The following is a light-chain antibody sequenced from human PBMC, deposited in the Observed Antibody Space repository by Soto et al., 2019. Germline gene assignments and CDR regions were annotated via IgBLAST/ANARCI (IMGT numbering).Light chain of an antibody. CDR1: SSDDGGYNY. V-gene: IGLV2-14*01. CDR3: SSYTSSSTV. Sequence: QSALTQPASVSGSPGQSITISCTGTSSDDGGYNYVSWYQQHPGKAPKLMIYDVSNRPSGVSKRFSGSKSGNTASLTISGLQAEDEADYYCSSYTSSSTVFGGGTKLTVL. CDR2: DVS. J-gene: IGLJ2*01.